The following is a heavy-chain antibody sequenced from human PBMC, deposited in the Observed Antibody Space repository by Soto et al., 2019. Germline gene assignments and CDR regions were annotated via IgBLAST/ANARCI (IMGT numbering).Heavy chain of an antibody. Sequence: SETLSLTCAVSGGSIRNNYVYWGWIRQPPGKGLEWIGSIYYGGSTYYNPSLKSRVTISVDTSKNQFSLKLTSVTAADTAVYYCAPLSVSLSGPYGIHVWGQGTTVTVSS. CDR1: GGSIRNNYVY. V-gene: IGHV4-39*01. CDR3: APLSVSLSGPYGIHV. CDR2: IYYGGST. J-gene: IGHJ6*02. D-gene: IGHD2-15*01.